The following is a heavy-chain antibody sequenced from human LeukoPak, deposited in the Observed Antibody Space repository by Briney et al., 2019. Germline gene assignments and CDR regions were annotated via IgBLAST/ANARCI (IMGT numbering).Heavy chain of an antibody. CDR2: IYFIGST. Sequence: SETLSLTCTVSGASISSSSYYGAWIRQPPGKGLEWIGSIYFIGSTYYNTSLKSRVTISVDTSKNQFLLNLSSVTAADTAVYYCARGIIGTFDFWGQGILVSVSS. CDR1: GASISSSSYY. D-gene: IGHD1-7*01. J-gene: IGHJ4*02. V-gene: IGHV4-39*02. CDR3: ARGIIGTFDF.